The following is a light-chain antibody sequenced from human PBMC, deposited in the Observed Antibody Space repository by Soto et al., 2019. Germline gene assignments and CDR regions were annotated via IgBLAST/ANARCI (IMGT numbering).Light chain of an antibody. CDR1: ESISSTF. J-gene: IGKJ1*01. CDR3: QQYRRSPRT. CDR2: AAS. V-gene: IGKV3-20*01. Sequence: EIVLTQSPGTLSLSPGERATLSCRASESISSTFLAWYQQRPGQAPRLLIFAASSRATGIPDRFGGSGSETDFTLTISRPEPEGFAEYYCQQYRRSPRTFGQGTTVEIK.